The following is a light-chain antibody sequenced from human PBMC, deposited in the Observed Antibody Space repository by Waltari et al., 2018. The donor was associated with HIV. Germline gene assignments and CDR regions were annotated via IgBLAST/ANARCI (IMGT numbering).Light chain of an antibody. CDR2: RNH. J-gene: IGLJ2*01. CDR1: SSTIGTNT. V-gene: IGLV1-44*01. Sequence: QSVLTQPPSASGTLGQGVTISCFGGSSTIGTNTVNWYQHLPGAAPKLIIFRNHQRPSGVPDRFSGSQSGTSAFLTITGLLPGDEATYYCAAWDASLHVVFGGGTQLTVL. CDR3: AAWDASLHVV.